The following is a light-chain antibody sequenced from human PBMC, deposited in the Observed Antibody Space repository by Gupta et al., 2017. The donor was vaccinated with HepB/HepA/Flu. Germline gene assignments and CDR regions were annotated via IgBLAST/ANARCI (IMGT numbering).Light chain of an antibody. V-gene: IGLV2-14*01. J-gene: IGLJ1*01. CDR1: SCDVGGYNS. Sequence: QSALTQPASVSGSPGQSITISCTGTSCDVGGYNSVSWYQQHPGKPPKLMIYDVNNRPSGVSDRFSGSKSGNTASLTISGLQAEDEADYYCNSYTTTITLVFGTGTKVTVL. CDR2: DVN. CDR3: NSYTTTITLV.